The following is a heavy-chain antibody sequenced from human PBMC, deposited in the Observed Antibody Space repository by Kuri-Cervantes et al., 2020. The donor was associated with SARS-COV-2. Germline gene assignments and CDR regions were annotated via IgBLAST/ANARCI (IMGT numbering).Heavy chain of an antibody. CDR1: GFTFSSYA. Sequence: GESLKISCAASGFTFSSYAMHWVRQAPGKGMEWVAVISYDGSNNYYADSVKGRFTISTDNSKNTLYLQMKSLRAEDTAVYYCARGFLEWLDYWGQGTLVTVSS. CDR2: ISYDGSNN. CDR3: ARGFLEWLDY. J-gene: IGHJ4*02. D-gene: IGHD3-3*01. V-gene: IGHV3-30-3*01.